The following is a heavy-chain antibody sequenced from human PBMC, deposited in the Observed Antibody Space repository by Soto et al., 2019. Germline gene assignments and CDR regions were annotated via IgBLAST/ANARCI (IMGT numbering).Heavy chain of an antibody. CDR3: ARDSGSYDSSGYPDY. CDR2: IYSGGST. CDR1: GFTVSSNY. J-gene: IGHJ4*02. V-gene: IGHV3-66*01. D-gene: IGHD3-22*01. Sequence: GSLRLSCAASGFTVSSNYMSWVRQAPGKGLEWVSVIYSGGSTYYADSVKGRFTISRHNSKNTLYLQMNSLRAEDTAVYYCARDSGSYDSSGYPDYWGQGTLVTVSS.